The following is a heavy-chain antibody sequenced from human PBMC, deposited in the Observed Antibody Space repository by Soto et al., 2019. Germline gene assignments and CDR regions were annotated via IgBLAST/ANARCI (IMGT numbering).Heavy chain of an antibody. Sequence: EVQLVESGGGLVKPGGSLRLSCAASGFTFSNAWMNWVRQSPGKGLEWVGRIKSNTDGGTTDYAAPVKDRFTTSRDDSKTTLYLQMSSLKTEDTAVYYCTFGIVGATTNYWGQGTLVTVSS. J-gene: IGHJ4*02. D-gene: IGHD1-26*01. V-gene: IGHV3-15*07. CDR2: IKSNTDGGTT. CDR1: GFTFSNAW. CDR3: TFGIVGATTNY.